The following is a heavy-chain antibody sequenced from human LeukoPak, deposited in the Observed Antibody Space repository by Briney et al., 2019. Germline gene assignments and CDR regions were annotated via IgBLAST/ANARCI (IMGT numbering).Heavy chain of an antibody. CDR3: ARDLPRRLRFDAFDI. V-gene: IGHV3-11*01. CDR2: ISSSGSTI. D-gene: IGHD6-25*01. CDR1: GFTFSDYY. Sequence: PGGSLRLSCAASGFTFSDYYMSWIRQAPGKGLEWVSYISSSGSTIYYADSVKGRFTISRDNAKNSLYLQMNSLRAEDTAVYYCARDLPRRLRFDAFDIWGQGTMVTVSS. J-gene: IGHJ3*02.